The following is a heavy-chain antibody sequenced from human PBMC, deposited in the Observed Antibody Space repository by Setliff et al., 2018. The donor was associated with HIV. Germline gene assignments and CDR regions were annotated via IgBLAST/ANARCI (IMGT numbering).Heavy chain of an antibody. D-gene: IGHD3-10*01. CDR3: ARESMLRGLRHAVDI. V-gene: IGHV4-31*03. CDR1: GGSINSGGYY. Sequence: PSETLSLTCTVSGGSINSGGYYWTWVRQHPGKGLQWIGYIHYIGGAYYNPSLKSRVTISLDTSKNHFSLNLSSVTAADTAVYYCARESMLRGLRHAVDIWGQGTMVTVSS. J-gene: IGHJ3*02. CDR2: IHYIGGA.